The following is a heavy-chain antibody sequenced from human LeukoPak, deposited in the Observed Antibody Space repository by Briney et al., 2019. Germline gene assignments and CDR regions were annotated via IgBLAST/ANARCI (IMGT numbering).Heavy chain of an antibody. J-gene: IGHJ4*02. V-gene: IGHV3-74*03. CDR3: ARGLSSSGWWTPNDY. CDR2: INHDGT. Sequence: GGSLRLSCAASGFTFSTYWMHWVRQAPGKGLVWVSRINHDGTEYADSVKGRFTISRDNAKNTMYLQMNSLRAEDTAVYYCARGLSSSGWWTPNDYWAREPWSSSPQ. CDR1: GFTFSTYW. D-gene: IGHD6-19*01.